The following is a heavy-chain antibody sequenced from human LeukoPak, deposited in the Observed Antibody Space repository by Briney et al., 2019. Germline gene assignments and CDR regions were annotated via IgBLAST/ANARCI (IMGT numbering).Heavy chain of an antibody. D-gene: IGHD2-8*02. J-gene: IGHJ3*02. CDR1: GFTVSSAY. V-gene: IGHV3-53*01. CDR3: ASPSTGRSFDI. CDR2: IYTVGST. Sequence: GWSLRLSCAASGFTVSSAYISWVRQAPGKGLEWVSVIYTVGSTYYADSVKGRFTISRDNSKNTLYLQMNSLRAEDTAVYYCASPSTGRSFDIWGQGTMVTVSS.